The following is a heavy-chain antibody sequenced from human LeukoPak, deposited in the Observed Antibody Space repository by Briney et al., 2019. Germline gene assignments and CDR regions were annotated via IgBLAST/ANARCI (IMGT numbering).Heavy chain of an antibody. CDR3: ARDRFTMVRGVGMMHFDY. CDR2: IIPIFGTA. V-gene: IGHV1-69*01. D-gene: IGHD3-10*01. CDR1: GGTFSSYA. J-gene: IGHJ4*02. Sequence: SVKVSCKASGGTFSSYAISWVRQAPGQGLEWMGGIIPIFGTANYAQKFQGRVTITADESTSTAYMELSSLRSEDTAVYYCARDRFTMVRGVGMMHFDYWGQGTLVTVSS.